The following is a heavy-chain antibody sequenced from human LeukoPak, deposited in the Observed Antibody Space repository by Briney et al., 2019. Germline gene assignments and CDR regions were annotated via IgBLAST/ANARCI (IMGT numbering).Heavy chain of an antibody. CDR1: GFTFSSYA. V-gene: IGHV3-23*01. CDR3: AKAYRGTMVRGVIIESDFDY. D-gene: IGHD3-10*01. Sequence: PGGSLRLSCAASGFTFSSYAMSWVRQAPGTGLEWVSDINGSGASTYYADSVKGRFTISRDNSKNTLYLQMNSLRAEDTAVYYCAKAYRGTMVRGVIIESDFDYWGQGTLVTVSS. CDR2: INGSGAST. J-gene: IGHJ4*02.